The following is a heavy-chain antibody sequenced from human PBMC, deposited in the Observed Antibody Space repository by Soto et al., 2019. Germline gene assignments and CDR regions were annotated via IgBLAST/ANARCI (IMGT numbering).Heavy chain of an antibody. CDR1: GYTFTNYG. CDR2: ISAYNGNT. D-gene: IGHD3-10*01. J-gene: IGHJ5*02. Sequence: QVQLVQSGAEVKKPGASVKVSCKASGYTFTNYGISWVRQAPGQGLGWMGWISAYNGNTKYAQKLQGRVTMTTDTSPSTAYMELRSLRSDDTAVYYCARGVGSGSYYNQYNWFDPWGQGTLVTVSS. CDR3: ARGVGSGSYYNQYNWFDP. V-gene: IGHV1-18*01.